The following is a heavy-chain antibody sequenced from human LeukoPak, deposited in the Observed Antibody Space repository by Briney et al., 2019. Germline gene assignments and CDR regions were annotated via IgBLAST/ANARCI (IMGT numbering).Heavy chain of an antibody. V-gene: IGHV4-61*02. CDR2: IYTSGST. J-gene: IGHJ4*02. Sequence: SQTLSLTCTVSGGSISSGSYYWSWIRQPAGKGLEWIGRIYTSGSTNYNPSLKSRVTISVDTSKNQFSLKLSSVTAADTAEYYCARVLQRAFFDYWGQGTLVTVSS. CDR3: ARVLQRAFFDY. CDR1: GGSISSGSYY. D-gene: IGHD3-3*02.